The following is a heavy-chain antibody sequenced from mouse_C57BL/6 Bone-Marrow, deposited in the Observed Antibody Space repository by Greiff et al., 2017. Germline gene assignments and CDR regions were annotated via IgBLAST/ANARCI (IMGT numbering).Heavy chain of an antibody. V-gene: IGHV1-74*01. CDR3: APSIYYYSTGFAY. Sequence: QVHVKQPGAELVKPGASVKVSCKASGYTFTSYWMHWVKQRPGQGLEWIGRIHPSDSDTNYNQKFKGKATLTVDKSSSTAYMQLSSLTSEDSVVYYCAPSIYYYSTGFAYWGQGTLVTVSA. CDR2: IHPSDSDT. CDR1: GYTFTSYW. J-gene: IGHJ3*01. D-gene: IGHD1-1*01.